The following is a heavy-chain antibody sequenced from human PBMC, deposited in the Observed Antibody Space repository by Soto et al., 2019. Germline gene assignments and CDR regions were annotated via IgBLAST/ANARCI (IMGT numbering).Heavy chain of an antibody. J-gene: IGHJ4*02. Sequence: AQSPSLTCAPNGGSFSGYYWSWIRQPPGKGLEWLGEIHHRGSTKYNPSLKSRVAISADTSKNQFSLNLRSVPAPDTAVYYCARHDDYWPQRSL. CDR2: IHHRGST. CDR3: ARHDDY. CDR1: GGSFSGYY. V-gene: IGHV4-34*01.